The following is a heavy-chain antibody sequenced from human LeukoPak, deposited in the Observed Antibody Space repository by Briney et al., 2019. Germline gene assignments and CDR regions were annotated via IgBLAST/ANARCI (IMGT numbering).Heavy chain of an antibody. J-gene: IGHJ4*02. CDR1: GFTFSSYS. CDR3: AKRVSGASTGYYFDY. V-gene: IGHV3-23*01. D-gene: IGHD1-14*01. Sequence: PGGSLRLSCAASGFTFSSYSMSWVRQAPGKGLEWVSTISVSGGGTYYADSVKGRFTISRDNSKNTLYLQMNSLRAEDTAVYYCAKRVSGASTGYYFDYWGQGTLVTVSS. CDR2: ISVSGGGT.